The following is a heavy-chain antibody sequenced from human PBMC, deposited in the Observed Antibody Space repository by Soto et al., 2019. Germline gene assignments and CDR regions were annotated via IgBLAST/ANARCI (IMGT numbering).Heavy chain of an antibody. V-gene: IGHV3-33*01. CDR2: RWYDGSNN. CDR1: GFDFSYYG. D-gene: IGHD4-17*01. J-gene: IGHJ6*02. CDR3: ARATTSTVHGMDV. Sequence: QVQLVASGGGVVQPERSLRLSCAASGFDFSYYGMYWVRQAPGKGLESVAVRWYDGSNNDYADSVKGRFTISRDNSKNILYLQMDSLRAEDTGVSYCARATTSTVHGMDVWGQGTTVSVS.